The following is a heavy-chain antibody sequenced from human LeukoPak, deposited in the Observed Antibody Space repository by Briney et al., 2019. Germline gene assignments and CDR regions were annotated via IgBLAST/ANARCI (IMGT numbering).Heavy chain of an antibody. CDR1: GFTFSGYA. V-gene: IGHV3-23*01. J-gene: IGHJ4*02. D-gene: IGHD5-24*01. CDR2: INDSGDTT. CDR3: AKDRTRDGYKRDYFDY. Sequence: GGSLRLSCAASGFTFSGYAMSWVRQAPGKGLEWVSTINDSGDTTCYADSVKGRFAISRDSSKNTLYMQMNTLRAEDTAVYYCAKDRTRDGYKRDYFDYWGQGTLVTVSS.